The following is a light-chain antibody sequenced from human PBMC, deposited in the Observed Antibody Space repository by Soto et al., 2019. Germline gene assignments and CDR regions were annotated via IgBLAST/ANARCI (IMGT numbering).Light chain of an antibody. CDR1: SSNIGAGYE. Sequence: QPVLTQPPSVSEAPGQRVTISCTGSSSNIGAGYEAHWYQQVPGTAPKLLIYENNNRPSGVPDRFSGSKSGTSASLAITGLQAEDEAEYYCQSYDSSLSGYVFGTGTSSPS. V-gene: IGLV1-40*01. J-gene: IGLJ1*01. CDR3: QSYDSSLSGYV. CDR2: ENN.